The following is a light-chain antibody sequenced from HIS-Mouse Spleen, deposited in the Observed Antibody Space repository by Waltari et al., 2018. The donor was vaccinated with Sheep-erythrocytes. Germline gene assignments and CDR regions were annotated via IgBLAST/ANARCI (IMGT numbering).Light chain of an antibody. J-gene: IGLJ2*01. CDR1: SSDVGGYNY. CDR2: DVS. Sequence: QSALTQPASVSGSPGQSITISCTGTSSDVGGYNYVSWYQQHPGKAPKFMIYDVSNRHSGVSIRFSGSKSGNTASLTISGLQAEDEADYYCSSYTSSSTLVVFGGGTKLTVL. V-gene: IGLV2-14*03. CDR3: SSYTSSSTLVV.